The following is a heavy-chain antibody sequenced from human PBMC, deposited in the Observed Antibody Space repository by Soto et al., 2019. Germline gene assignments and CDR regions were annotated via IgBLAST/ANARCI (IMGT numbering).Heavy chain of an antibody. D-gene: IGHD5-12*01. CDR3: ARHHGPTTSENGFDP. CDR1: GYTFFTYD. CDR2: ISTYSGDT. J-gene: IGHJ5*02. V-gene: IGHV1-18*01. Sequence: QVHLVQSGVEVKTPGASVKVSCQASGYTFFTYDISWVRQAPGQGLEWMGWISTYSGDTTYGQKFQGRVTMTTDTPTTTAYLELRSLRSDGTAVYYCARHHGPTTSENGFDPWGQGTLVTVSS.